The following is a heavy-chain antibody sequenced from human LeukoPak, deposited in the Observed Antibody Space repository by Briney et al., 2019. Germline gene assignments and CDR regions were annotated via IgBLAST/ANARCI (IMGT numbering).Heavy chain of an antibody. Sequence: ASVTVSCTSSGYSFPDYYMHWVRQAHGPGLEWMGWINPNSGGTKYAQRFQGRVTMTRDTSITTAYMELSRLTPDDTAVYYCARPRSDQWLVVPFDFWGQGTLVTVSS. CDR1: GYSFPDYY. CDR3: ARPRSDQWLVVPFDF. CDR2: INPNSGGT. D-gene: IGHD6-19*01. J-gene: IGHJ4*02. V-gene: IGHV1-2*02.